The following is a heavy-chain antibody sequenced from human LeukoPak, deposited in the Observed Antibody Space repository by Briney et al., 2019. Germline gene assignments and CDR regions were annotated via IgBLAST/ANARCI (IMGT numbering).Heavy chain of an antibody. J-gene: IGHJ6*02. CDR3: ARGHYGLDV. Sequence: PGGSLRLSCAASGFPFSDYYMSWIRQAPGKGLEWVSYISSSNIYTYYADSVKVRFTISRDNAGNSLYLQMNSLRAEDTAVYYCARGHYGLDVWGQGATVTVSS. CDR2: ISSSNIYT. CDR1: GFPFSDYY. V-gene: IGHV3-11*06.